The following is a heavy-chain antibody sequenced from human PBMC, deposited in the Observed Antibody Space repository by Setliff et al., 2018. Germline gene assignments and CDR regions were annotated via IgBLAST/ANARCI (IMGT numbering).Heavy chain of an antibody. CDR3: AGREVERTTTRRTVWYFDL. CDR2: IYYSGST. CDR1: GGSISSSNYY. Sequence: SETLSLTCSVSGGSISSSNYYWAWIRQPPGKGLEWIGSIYYSGSTYYNPSLRSRVTISVDTSKNQVSLKLSSVTAADTATFYCAGREVERTTTRRTVWYFDLWGRGTLVTVSS. D-gene: IGHD1-7*01. J-gene: IGHJ2*01. V-gene: IGHV4-39*01.